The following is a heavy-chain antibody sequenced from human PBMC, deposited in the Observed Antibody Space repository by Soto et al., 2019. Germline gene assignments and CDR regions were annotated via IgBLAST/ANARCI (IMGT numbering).Heavy chain of an antibody. CDR3: AKTRGYSGYGSYSGGWYFDY. V-gene: IGHV3-23*01. CDR2: ISGSGGST. CDR1: GFTFSSYA. J-gene: IGHJ4*02. D-gene: IGHD5-12*01. Sequence: EVQLLESGGGLVQPGGSLRLSCAASGFTFSSYAMSWVRQAPGKGLEWVSAISGSGGSTYYADSVKGRFTISRDNSKYTLYLQMNSLRYEDTAVYYCAKTRGYSGYGSYSGGWYFDYWGQGTLVTVSS.